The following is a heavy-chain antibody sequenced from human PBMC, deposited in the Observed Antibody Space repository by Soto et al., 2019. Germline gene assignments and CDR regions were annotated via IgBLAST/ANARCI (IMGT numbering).Heavy chain of an antibody. CDR3: SRHHPRTLAAIEIQFEF. J-gene: IGHJ4*02. Sequence: PPDNLPLTCTVSGDSIGNSHWIWIRQPPGKGLEWIGLTLSRGSATYNPSLKSRVTISVDTSKNQLSLKLTSVTAADTAVYFCSRHHPRTLAAIEIQFEFWGKASLVTV. CDR2: TLSRGSA. D-gene: IGHD6-25*01. V-gene: IGHV4-4*09. CDR1: GDSIGNSH.